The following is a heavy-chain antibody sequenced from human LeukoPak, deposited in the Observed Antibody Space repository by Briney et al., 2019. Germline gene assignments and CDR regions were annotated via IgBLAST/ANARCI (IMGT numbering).Heavy chain of an antibody. Sequence: AGGSLRLSCAASGFTFSTYPMSWVRQAPGKGLEWVSSISGSGGTTEDADSVKGRFTISRDNSKNTLHLQMNSLGAEDTAVYYCARGSDSSGSKDYWGQGTLVTVSS. CDR3: ARGSDSSGSKDY. V-gene: IGHV3-23*01. D-gene: IGHD3-22*01. CDR1: GFTFSTYP. J-gene: IGHJ4*02. CDR2: ISGSGGTT.